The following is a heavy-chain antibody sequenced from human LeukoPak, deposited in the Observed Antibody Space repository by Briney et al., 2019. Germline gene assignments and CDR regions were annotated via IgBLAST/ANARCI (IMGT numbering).Heavy chain of an antibody. J-gene: IGHJ4*02. D-gene: IGHD3-9*01. Sequence: GESLKISCKGSGYSFTSYWIGWVRQMPGKGLEWMGIIYPGDSDTRYSPSVQGQVTISADKSISTAYLQWSSLKASDTAMYYCASGLNAYYDILTGYGLFDYWGQGTLVTVSS. CDR1: GYSFTSYW. CDR3: ASGLNAYYDILTGYGLFDY. CDR2: IYPGDSDT. V-gene: IGHV5-51*01.